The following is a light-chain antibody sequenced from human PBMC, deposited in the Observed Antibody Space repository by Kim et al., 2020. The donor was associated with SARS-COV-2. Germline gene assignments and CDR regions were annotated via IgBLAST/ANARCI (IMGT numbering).Light chain of an antibody. CDR1: NIGSKN. J-gene: IGLJ1*01. Sequence: VALGQTARITCGGNNIGSKNVHWYQQTPGQAPVLVIYRDSNRPSGIPERFSGSNSGNTATLTISRAQAGDEADYYCQVWDSSTYVFGTGTKVTVL. V-gene: IGLV3-9*01. CDR3: QVWDSSTYV. CDR2: RDS.